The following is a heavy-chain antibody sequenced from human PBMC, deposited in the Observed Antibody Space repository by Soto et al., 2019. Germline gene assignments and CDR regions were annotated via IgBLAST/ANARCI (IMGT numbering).Heavy chain of an antibody. J-gene: IGHJ6*02. V-gene: IGHV4-31*03. D-gene: IGHD3-3*01. Sequence: SETLSLTCTVSGGSISSGGYYWSWIRQHPGKGLEWIGYIYYSGSTCYNPSLKSRVTISVDTSKNQFSLKLSSVTAADTAVYYCARDRDFWSGYFSYYGMDVWGQGTTVTVSS. CDR2: IYYSGST. CDR1: GGSISSGGYY. CDR3: ARDRDFWSGYFSYYGMDV.